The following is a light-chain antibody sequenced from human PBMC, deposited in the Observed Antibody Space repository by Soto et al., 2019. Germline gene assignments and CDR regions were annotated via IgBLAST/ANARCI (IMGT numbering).Light chain of an antibody. CDR2: DTS. J-gene: IGKJ5*01. Sequence: EIVLTQSPGTLSVSPWEGATLSCRASQSVSRKLVWYQQKPGQAPRLLIYDTSTRATGIPARFSGSGSGTEFTLTISSLQSEAFAVYYCQQYNTWTSITFGQGTRLEIK. CDR3: QQYNTWTSIT. V-gene: IGKV3-15*01. CDR1: QSVSRK.